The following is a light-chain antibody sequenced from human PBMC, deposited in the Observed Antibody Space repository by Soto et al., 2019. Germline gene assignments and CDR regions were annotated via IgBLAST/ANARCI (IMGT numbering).Light chain of an antibody. CDR2: RAA. Sequence: DIQMTQSPSTLSASVGDRVTITCRASQSINTWLAWYQQKPGKAPKLLIYRAATLESGVPSRFSGRGSGTEFTLTISSLQPDDFSTYYCQHYNTYSVTFGPGTKVDI. CDR3: QHYNTYSVT. J-gene: IGKJ3*01. V-gene: IGKV1-5*03. CDR1: QSINTW.